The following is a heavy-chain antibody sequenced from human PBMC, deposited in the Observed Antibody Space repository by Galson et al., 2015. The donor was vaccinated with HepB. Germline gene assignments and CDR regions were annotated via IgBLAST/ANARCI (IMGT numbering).Heavy chain of an antibody. J-gene: IGHJ6*02. D-gene: IGHD3-22*01. Sequence: SLRLSCAASGFTFSSYAMHWVRQAPGKGLEWVAVISYDGSNKYYADSVKGRFTISRGNSKNTLYLQMNSLRAEDTAVYYCARVTSSGYRLTYYYGMDVWGQGTTVTVSS. CDR1: GFTFSSYA. CDR3: ARVTSSGYRLTYYYGMDV. V-gene: IGHV3-30*04. CDR2: ISYDGSNK.